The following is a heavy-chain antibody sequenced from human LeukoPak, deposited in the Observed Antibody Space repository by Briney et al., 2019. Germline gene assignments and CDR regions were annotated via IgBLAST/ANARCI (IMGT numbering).Heavy chain of an antibody. V-gene: IGHV1-58*02. CDR3: ARGNSSGWYYTSYYDSSGYYYFDY. Sequence: SVEVSCKASGFTFTSSAMQWVRQARGQRLEWIGWIVVGSGNTNYAQKFQERVTITRDMSTSTAYMELSSLRSEDTAVYYCARGNSSGWYYTSYYDSSGYYYFDYWGQGTLVTVSS. D-gene: IGHD3-22*01. CDR2: IVVGSGNT. CDR1: GFTFTSSA. J-gene: IGHJ4*02.